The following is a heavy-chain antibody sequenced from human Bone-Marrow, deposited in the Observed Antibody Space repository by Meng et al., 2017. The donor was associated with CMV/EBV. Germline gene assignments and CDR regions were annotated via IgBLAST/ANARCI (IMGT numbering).Heavy chain of an antibody. CDR3: PKEDAYYGDSLASYFDY. D-gene: IGHD4-17*01. Sequence: GGSLRLSCAASGFTFSSYAMSWVPQAPGKGLEWVSAISGSGGSTYYADSVKGRFTISRDNSKNTLYLQMNSLRAEDTAVYYCPKEDAYYGDSLASYFDYWGQGTMVTVSS. CDR1: GFTFSSYA. V-gene: IGHV3-23*01. J-gene: IGHJ4*02. CDR2: ISGSGGST.